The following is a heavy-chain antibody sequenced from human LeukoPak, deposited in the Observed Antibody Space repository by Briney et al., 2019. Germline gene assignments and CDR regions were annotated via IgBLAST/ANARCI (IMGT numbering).Heavy chain of an antibody. Sequence: PGGSLRLSCAASGFTFSSYSMNWVRQAPGKGLEWVSSISSSSSYIYYADSVKGRFTISRDNAKNSLYLQMNSLRAEDTAVYYCASGVYYDSSGAGRDIWGQGTMVTVSS. CDR3: ASGVYYDSSGAGRDI. CDR1: GFTFSSYS. V-gene: IGHV3-21*01. CDR2: ISSSSSYI. D-gene: IGHD3-22*01. J-gene: IGHJ3*02.